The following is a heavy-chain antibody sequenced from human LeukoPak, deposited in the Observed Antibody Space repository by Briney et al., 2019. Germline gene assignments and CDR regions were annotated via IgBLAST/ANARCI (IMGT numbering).Heavy chain of an antibody. V-gene: IGHV3-33*01. CDR2: IWYDGSNK. CDR3: ARDRDGYDSSEIDY. Sequence: GRSLRLSCAASGFTFSSYGMHWVRQAPGKGLEWVAVIWYDGSNKYYADFVKGRFTISRDNSKNTLYLQMNSLRAEDTAVYYCARDRDGYDSSEIDYWGQGTLVTVSS. D-gene: IGHD3-22*01. J-gene: IGHJ4*02. CDR1: GFTFSSYG.